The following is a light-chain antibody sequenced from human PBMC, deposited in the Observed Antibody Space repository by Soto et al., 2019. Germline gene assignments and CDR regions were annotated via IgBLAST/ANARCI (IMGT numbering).Light chain of an antibody. CDR2: EAT. J-gene: IGLJ1*01. CDR3: QSYDSSLSGSYV. V-gene: IGLV2-14*01. CDR1: SSDIGASNF. Sequence: QSVLTQPPSVSGSPGQSITVSCTGTSSDIGASNFVSWYQHLPGRAPKVIIFEATNRPSGVSYHFSGSKAGITASLTISGLQAADEADYYCQSYDSSLSGSYVFGTGTKVTVL.